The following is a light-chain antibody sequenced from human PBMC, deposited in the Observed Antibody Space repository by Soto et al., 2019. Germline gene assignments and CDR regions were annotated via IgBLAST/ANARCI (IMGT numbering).Light chain of an antibody. Sequence: DIQMTQSPSTLSASVGDTVTITCRASQSISRWLAWYQQKPGKAPKILISDASILENGVPSRFSGTGSGTEFTLTISSLQPADFATYFCQQYNSFSLITFGQGTQLEIK. CDR3: QQYNSFSLIT. J-gene: IGKJ5*01. CDR2: DAS. V-gene: IGKV1-5*01. CDR1: QSISRW.